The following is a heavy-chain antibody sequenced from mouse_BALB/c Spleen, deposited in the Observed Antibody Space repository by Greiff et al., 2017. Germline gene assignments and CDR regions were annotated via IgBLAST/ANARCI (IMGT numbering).Heavy chain of an antibody. CDR2: ISSGGGT. Sequence: EVKLVESGGGLVKPGGSLKLSCAASGFTFSSYAMSWVRQTPEKRLEWVASISSGGGTYYPDSVKGRFTISRDNARNILYLQMSSLRSEDTAMYYCAGNYGNPYAMDYWGQGTSVTVSS. CDR1: GFTFSSYA. CDR3: AGNYGNPYAMDY. J-gene: IGHJ4*01. D-gene: IGHD2-1*01. V-gene: IGHV5-6-5*01.